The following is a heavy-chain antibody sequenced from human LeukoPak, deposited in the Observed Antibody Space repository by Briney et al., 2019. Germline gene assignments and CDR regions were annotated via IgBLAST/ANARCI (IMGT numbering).Heavy chain of an antibody. CDR2: IIPILGIA. CDR1: GGTFISYA. CDR3: AGPDDSPYSYYFDY. J-gene: IGHJ4*02. V-gene: IGHV1-69*04. Sequence: SVKVSCKASGGTFISYAISWVRQAPGQGLEWMGRIIPILGIANYAQKFQGRVTIPADKSTSTAYMELSSLRSEDTAVYYCAGPDDSPYSYYFDYWGQGTLVTVSS. D-gene: IGHD2-15*01.